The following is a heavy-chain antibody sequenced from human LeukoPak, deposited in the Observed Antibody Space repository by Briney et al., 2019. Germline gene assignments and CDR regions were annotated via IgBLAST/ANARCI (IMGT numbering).Heavy chain of an antibody. J-gene: IGHJ5*02. CDR2: ISGYTGNT. CDR1: GYTFTSYG. D-gene: IGHD2-2*01. CDR3: AREGHCSSTVCYDPYNWFDP. Sequence: ASVKVSCKASGYTFTSYGISWVRQAPGQGLDWMGWISGYTGNTNYAQKLQGRVTMTTDTSTSTAYMELRSLRSDDTAVYYCAREGHCSSTVCYDPYNWFDPWGQGTLVTVSS. V-gene: IGHV1-18*01.